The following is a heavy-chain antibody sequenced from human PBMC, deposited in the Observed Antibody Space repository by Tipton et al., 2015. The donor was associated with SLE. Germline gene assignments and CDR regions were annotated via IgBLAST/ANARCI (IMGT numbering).Heavy chain of an antibody. CDR2: IKPDNSRT. Sequence: QSGAEVKKPGASVKVSCKTSGYTFTSHLVHWVRQTPGQGLEWMGVIKPDNSRTDYARKFQGRVTMTRDTSTSTVYMTVSNLRSEDTAVYFCARDPGDQMPVPFDFWGQGTPVTVSS. D-gene: IGHD2-2*01. CDR3: ARDPGDQMPVPFDF. CDR1: GYTFTSHL. J-gene: IGHJ4*02. V-gene: IGHV1-46*01.